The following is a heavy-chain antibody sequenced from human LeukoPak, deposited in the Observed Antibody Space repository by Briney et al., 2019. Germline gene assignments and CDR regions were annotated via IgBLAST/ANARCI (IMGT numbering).Heavy chain of an antibody. CDR3: ARSLGDYGGIGIDP. CDR2: IKQDGSEK. J-gene: IGHJ5*02. V-gene: IGHV3-7*01. D-gene: IGHD4-23*01. CDR1: GFTFSRYW. Sequence: PGGSLRLSCAVSGFTFSRYWMSWVRQAPGKGLEWVANIKQDGSEKYYVDSVEGRFTISRDNAKNSLYLQMNSLRAEDTAVYYCARSLGDYGGIGIDPWGQGTLVTVSS.